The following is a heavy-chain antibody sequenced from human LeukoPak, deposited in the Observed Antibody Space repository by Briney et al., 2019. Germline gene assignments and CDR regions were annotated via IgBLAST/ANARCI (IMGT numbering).Heavy chain of an antibody. V-gene: IGHV4-34*01. J-gene: IGHJ2*01. Sequence: SETLSLTCAVYGGSFSGYYWSWLRQPPGKGLEWIGEINRSGSTNYNPSLKSRVTISVDTSKNQFSLKLSSVTAADTAVYYCARGGYCSGGSCYLNYWYFDLWGRGTLVTVSS. D-gene: IGHD2-15*01. CDR1: GGSFSGYY. CDR2: INRSGST. CDR3: ARGGYCSGGSCYLNYWYFDL.